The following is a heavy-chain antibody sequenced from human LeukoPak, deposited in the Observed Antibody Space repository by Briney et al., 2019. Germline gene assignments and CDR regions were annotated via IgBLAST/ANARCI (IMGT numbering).Heavy chain of an antibody. CDR2: IKSDGSTT. CDR3: ASGSFCTNGVCYKGFDY. J-gene: IGHJ4*02. Sequence: PGGSLRLSCAASGFTFSSYAMSWVRQAPGKGLVWVSRIKSDGSTTTYADSVKGRFTISRDNAKNTLFLQMNSLRAEGTAVYYCASGSFCTNGVCYKGFDYWGQGTLVSVSS. D-gene: IGHD2-8*01. CDR1: GFTFSSYA. V-gene: IGHV3-74*01.